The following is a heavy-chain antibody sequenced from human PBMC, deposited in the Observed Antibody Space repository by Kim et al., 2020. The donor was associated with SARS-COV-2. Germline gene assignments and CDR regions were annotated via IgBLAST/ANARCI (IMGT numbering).Heavy chain of an antibody. V-gene: IGHV4-34*01. D-gene: IGHD3-9*01. CDR3: ARGRGYYDILTGYYRDPSSPTAANHRKHFDY. CDR2: INHSGST. Sequence: SETLSLTCAVYGGSFSGYYWSWIRQPPGKGLEWIGEINHSGSTNYNPSLKSRVTISVDTSKNQFSLKLSSVTAADTAVYYCARGRGYYDILTGYYRDPSSPTAANHRKHFDYWGQGTLVTVSS. CDR1: GGSFSGYY. J-gene: IGHJ4*02.